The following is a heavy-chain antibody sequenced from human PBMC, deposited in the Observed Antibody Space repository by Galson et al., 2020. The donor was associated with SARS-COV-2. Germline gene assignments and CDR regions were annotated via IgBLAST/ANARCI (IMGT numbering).Heavy chain of an antibody. V-gene: IGHV3-30*04. Sequence: GFTFSSYAMPWVRQAPGKGLEWVAVISYDGSNKYYADSVKGRFTISRDNSKNTLYLQMNSLRAEDTAVYYCARSNSGSYYGIVDYWGQGTLVTVSS. CDR2: ISYDGSNK. CDR3: ARSNSGSYYGIVDY. CDR1: GFTFSSYA. D-gene: IGHD1-26*01. J-gene: IGHJ4*02.